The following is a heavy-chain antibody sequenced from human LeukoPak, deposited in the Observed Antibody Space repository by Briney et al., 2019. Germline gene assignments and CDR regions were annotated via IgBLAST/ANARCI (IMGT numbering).Heavy chain of an antibody. V-gene: IGHV4-34*01. CDR2: INHSGST. Sequence: SETLSLTCAVYGGSFSGYYWSWIRQPPGKGLEWIGEINHSGSTNYNPSLKSRVTISVDTSKNQFSLKLSSVTAADTAVYYCARDGKDYYGMDVWGKGTTVTVSS. CDR3: ARDGKDYYGMDV. J-gene: IGHJ6*04. CDR1: GGSFSGYY.